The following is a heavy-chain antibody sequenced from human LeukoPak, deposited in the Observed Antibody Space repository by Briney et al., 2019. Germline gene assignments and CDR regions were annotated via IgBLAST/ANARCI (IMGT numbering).Heavy chain of an antibody. V-gene: IGHV4-34*01. J-gene: IGHJ4*02. CDR2: INHSGST. D-gene: IGHD1-14*01. Sequence: PSETLSLTCAVCGGSFSGYYWSWIRQPPGKGLEWIGEINHSGSTNYNPSLKSRVTISVDTSKNQFSLKLSSVTAADTAVYYCASNGPGYFDYWGQGTLVTVSS. CDR1: GGSFSGYY. CDR3: ASNGPGYFDY.